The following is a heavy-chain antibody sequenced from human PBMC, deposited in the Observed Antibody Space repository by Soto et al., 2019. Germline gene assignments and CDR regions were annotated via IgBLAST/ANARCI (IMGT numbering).Heavy chain of an antibody. V-gene: IGHV4-31*03. J-gene: IGHJ4*02. CDR1: GGSISSGGYY. CDR3: ARGEDSGSYYHY. CDR2: IYYSGST. D-gene: IGHD1-26*01. Sequence: QVQLQESGPGLVKPSQTLSLTCTVSGGSISSGGYYWSWIRQHPGKGLEWIGYIYYSGSTYYNPSLKSRVTITVDTSKNQFSLKLSSVTAADTAVYYCARGEDSGSYYHYWGQGTLVTVSS.